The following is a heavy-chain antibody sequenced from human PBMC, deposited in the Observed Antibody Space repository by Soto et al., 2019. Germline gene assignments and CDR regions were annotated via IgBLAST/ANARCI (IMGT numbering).Heavy chain of an antibody. CDR2: IYYSGST. Sequence: LSLTCTVSGGSISSSSYYWGWIRQPPGKGLEWIGSIYYSGSTYYNPSLKSRVTISVDTSKNQFSLKLSSVTAADTAVYYCARRVRYDSSGYYDPVFDYWGQGTLVTVSS. CDR1: GGSISSSSYY. J-gene: IGHJ4*02. D-gene: IGHD3-22*01. V-gene: IGHV4-39*01. CDR3: ARRVRYDSSGYYDPVFDY.